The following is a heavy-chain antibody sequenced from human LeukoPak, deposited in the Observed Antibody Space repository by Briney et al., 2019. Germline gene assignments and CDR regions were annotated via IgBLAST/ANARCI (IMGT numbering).Heavy chain of an antibody. V-gene: IGHV3-48*03. CDR2: ISSGGSTI. D-gene: IGHD1-26*01. Sequence: GGSLRLSCAASGFTFSSFEMKWVRQAPGKGLEWVSYISSGGSTIYYADSVKGRFTISRDNAKNSLYLQMNSLRAEDTAVYYCAKDRWELWDFDYWGQGTLVTVSS. J-gene: IGHJ4*02. CDR3: AKDRWELWDFDY. CDR1: GFTFSSFE.